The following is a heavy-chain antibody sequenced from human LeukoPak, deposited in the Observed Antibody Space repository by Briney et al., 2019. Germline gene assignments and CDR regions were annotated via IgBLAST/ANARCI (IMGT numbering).Heavy chain of an antibody. CDR2: IHPSGST. J-gene: IGHJ1*01. Sequence: SETLSLTCEVYGSSFSGYYRSWYRQTPGKGLEWIGEIHPSGSTDYNPSLKSRVIISLDTSKNQFSLKVNSVTAADTAVYYCARGQDEAKSHHWGQGTLATVSS. CDR3: ARGQDEAKSHH. V-gene: IGHV4-34*01. D-gene: IGHD4/OR15-4a*01. CDR1: GSSFSGYY.